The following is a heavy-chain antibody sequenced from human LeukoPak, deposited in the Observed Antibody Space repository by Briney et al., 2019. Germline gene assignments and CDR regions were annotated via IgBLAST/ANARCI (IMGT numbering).Heavy chain of an antibody. Sequence: PGGSLRLSCAASGFTFSSYWMSWVRQAPGKGMEWVANIKQDGSEKYYVDSVKGRFTISRDNAKNSLYLQMNSLRAEDTAVYYCARDTYYDILTGYSGGRRFDPWGQGTLVTVSS. CDR2: IKQDGSEK. CDR3: ARDTYYDILTGYSGGRRFDP. D-gene: IGHD3-9*01. V-gene: IGHV3-7*01. J-gene: IGHJ5*02. CDR1: GFTFSSYW.